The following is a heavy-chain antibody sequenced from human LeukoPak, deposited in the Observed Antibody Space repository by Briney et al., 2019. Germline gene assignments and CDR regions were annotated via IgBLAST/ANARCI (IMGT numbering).Heavy chain of an antibody. CDR3: ARASRQWFGEVLFFDY. J-gene: IGHJ4*02. D-gene: IGHD3-10*01. V-gene: IGHV4-61*02. Sequence: PSQTLSLTCTVSGGSISSGSYYWSWIRQPAGKGLEWIGRIYTSGSTNYNPSLKSRVTISVDTSKNKFSLKLSSVTAADTAVYYCARASRQWFGEVLFFDYWGQGTLVTVSP. CDR2: IYTSGST. CDR1: GGSISSGSYY.